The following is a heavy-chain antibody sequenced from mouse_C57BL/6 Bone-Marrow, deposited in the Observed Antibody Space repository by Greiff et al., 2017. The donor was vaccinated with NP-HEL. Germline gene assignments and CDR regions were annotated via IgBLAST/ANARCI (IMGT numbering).Heavy chain of an antibody. Sequence: EVHLVESGGGLVQPGGSMKLSCVASGFTFSNYWMNWVRQSPEKGLEWVAQIRLKSDNYATHYAESVKGRFTISRDDSKSSVYLQMNNLRAEDTGIYYCTAYYSNSYYFDYWGQGTTLTVSS. CDR1: GFTFSNYW. J-gene: IGHJ2*01. V-gene: IGHV6-3*01. CDR2: IRLKSDNYAT. D-gene: IGHD2-5*01. CDR3: TAYYSNSYYFDY.